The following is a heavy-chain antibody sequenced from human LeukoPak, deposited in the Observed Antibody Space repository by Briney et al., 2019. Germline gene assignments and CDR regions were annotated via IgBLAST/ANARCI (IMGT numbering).Heavy chain of an antibody. CDR1: GGSFSGYY. J-gene: IGHJ4*02. CDR3: ARGGDGWFGELLTY. D-gene: IGHD3-10*01. Sequence: SETLSLTCAVYGGSFSGYYWSWIRQPPGKGLEWIGEINHSGSTNYNPSLKSRVTISVDTSKNQFSLKLSSVTAADTAVYYCARGGDGWFGELLTYWGQGTLVTVSS. CDR2: INHSGST. V-gene: IGHV4-34*01.